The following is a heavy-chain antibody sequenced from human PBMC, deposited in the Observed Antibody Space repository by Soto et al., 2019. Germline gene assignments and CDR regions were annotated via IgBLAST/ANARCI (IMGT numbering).Heavy chain of an antibody. J-gene: IGHJ6*03. D-gene: IGHD2-15*01. V-gene: IGHV3-23*01. CDR2: ISGSGGST. Sequence: EVQLLDSGGSLVQPGGSLRLSCTASGFTFSSYAMSWVRQAPGKGLEWVSAISGSGGSTYYADCVKGRFTVSRDNSENTLYLQMESLRVEDTAVYYCARDPLAYCSSGSCYYYYYMDVWGIGTTVTVSS. CDR1: GFTFSSYA. CDR3: ARDPLAYCSSGSCYYYYYMDV.